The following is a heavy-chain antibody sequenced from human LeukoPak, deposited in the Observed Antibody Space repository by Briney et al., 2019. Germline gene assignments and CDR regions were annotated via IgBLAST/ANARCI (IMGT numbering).Heavy chain of an antibody. CDR1: GFTFSSYA. Sequence: GGSLRLSCAASGFTFSSYAMSWVRQAPGKGLEWVSAISGSGGSTYYADSVKGRFTISRDNSKNTLYLQMNSLRAEDTAVYYCVNGVGITMIVVVTEGGYFDYWGQGTLVTVSS. CDR3: VNGVGITMIVVVTEGGYFDY. D-gene: IGHD3-22*01. V-gene: IGHV3-23*01. J-gene: IGHJ4*02. CDR2: ISGSGGST.